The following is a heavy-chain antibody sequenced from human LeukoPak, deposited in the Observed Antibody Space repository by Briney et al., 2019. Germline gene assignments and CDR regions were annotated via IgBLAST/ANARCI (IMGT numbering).Heavy chain of an antibody. J-gene: IGHJ4*02. D-gene: IGHD3-10*01. V-gene: IGHV1-69*04. CDR1: GYTFTSYG. CDR2: IIPILGIA. Sequence: ASVKGSCKASGYTFTSYGISWVRQAPGQGLEWIGRIIPILGIANYAQKFQGRVTITADKSTSTAYMELSSLRSEDTAVYYCATVVWRLYYGSGSYPDYWGQGTLVTVSS. CDR3: ATVVWRLYYGSGSYPDY.